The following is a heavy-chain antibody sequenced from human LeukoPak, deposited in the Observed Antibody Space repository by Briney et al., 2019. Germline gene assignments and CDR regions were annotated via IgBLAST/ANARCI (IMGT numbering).Heavy chain of an antibody. V-gene: IGHV3-53*01. CDR3: ARIHSRGREVMN. Sequence: GGSLRLSCAASEITFSGDYMSWVRQAPGKRLEWVSLIYSVASTYYADSVKGRFTISRDDSKNMVYLQMNSLRPEDTAIYFCARIHSRGREVMNWGQGTLVIVSS. CDR1: EITFSGDY. D-gene: IGHD3-22*01. CDR2: IYSVAST. J-gene: IGHJ4*02.